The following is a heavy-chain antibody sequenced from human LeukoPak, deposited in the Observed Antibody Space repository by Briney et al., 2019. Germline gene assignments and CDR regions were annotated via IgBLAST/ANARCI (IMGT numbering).Heavy chain of an antibody. V-gene: IGHV3-21*01. CDR1: GFTFSSYS. CDR3: ARDMRTFVVLYYGMDV. CDR2: ISSSSSYI. Sequence: TGGSLRLSCAASGFTFSSYSMNWVRQAPGKGLEWVSSISSSSSYIYYADSVKGRFTISRDNAKNSLYLQMNSLRAEDTAVYYCARDMRTFVVLYYGMDVWGQGTTVTVSS. D-gene: IGHD2-2*01. J-gene: IGHJ6*02.